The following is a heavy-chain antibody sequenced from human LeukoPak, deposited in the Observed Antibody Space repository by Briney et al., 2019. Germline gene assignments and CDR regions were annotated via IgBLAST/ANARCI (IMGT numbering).Heavy chain of an antibody. D-gene: IGHD3-9*01. Sequence: GGSLRLSCAASGFTVSSNYMSWVRQAPGKGLEWVSVIYSGGSTYYADSVKGRFTISRDNSKNTLYLQMNSLRAEDTAVYYCAKGPHYDILTGYSDYWGQGTLVTVSS. V-gene: IGHV3-53*01. CDR3: AKGPHYDILTGYSDY. CDR1: GFTVSSNY. J-gene: IGHJ4*02. CDR2: IYSGGST.